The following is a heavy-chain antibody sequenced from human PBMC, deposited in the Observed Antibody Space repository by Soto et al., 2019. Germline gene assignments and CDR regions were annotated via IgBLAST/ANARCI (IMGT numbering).Heavy chain of an antibody. CDR1: GFSLNTAGVG. Sequence: VSGPTLVNPTQTLTLTCTFSGFSLNTAGVGVGWIRLPPGKALEWLALIYWDDDKRNSPALKSRLTITKDTSKNQVVLIMTNMEPVDTAKYYCVYRGEWIRRGNYYFDSWGQGALVTVSS. J-gene: IGHJ4*02. CDR3: VYRGEWIRRGNYYFDS. V-gene: IGHV2-5*02. D-gene: IGHD3-16*01. CDR2: IYWDDDK.